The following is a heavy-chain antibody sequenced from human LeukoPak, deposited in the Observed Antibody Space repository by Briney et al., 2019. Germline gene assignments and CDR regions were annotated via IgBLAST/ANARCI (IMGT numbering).Heavy chain of an antibody. CDR3: ARDRGGITVARVFDY. D-gene: IGHD6-19*01. Sequence: GGSLRLSCVVSGFTFSSYWMSWVRQAPGKGLEWVANIKQDGSEKNYVDSVKGRFTISRDNAKNSLYLQMNSLRAEDTAVYYCARDRGGITVARVFDYWGQGTLVTVSS. J-gene: IGHJ4*02. CDR1: GFTFSSYW. CDR2: IKQDGSEK. V-gene: IGHV3-7*03.